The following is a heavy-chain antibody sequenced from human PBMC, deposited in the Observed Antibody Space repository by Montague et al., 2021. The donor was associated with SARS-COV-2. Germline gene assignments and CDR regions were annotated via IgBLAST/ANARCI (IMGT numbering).Heavy chain of an antibody. CDR1: GVSVKNYY. D-gene: IGHD1-14*01. J-gene: IGHJ5*02. CDR2: VHYSGET. CDR3: ARHHISTMYGYSWFDP. V-gene: IGHV4-59*02. Sequence: SETLSLTCTVSGVSVKNYYWSWIRQPAGKGLEWIGYVHYSGETKSNPSLQNPISISLDASKNQFYLSLTSVTSADAAVYYCARHHISTMYGYSWFDPWGRGTLVTVSS.